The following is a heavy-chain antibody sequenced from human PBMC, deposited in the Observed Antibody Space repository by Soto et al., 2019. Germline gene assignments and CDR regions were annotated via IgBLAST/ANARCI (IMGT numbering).Heavy chain of an antibody. CDR1: GFTFSSYA. D-gene: IGHD3-3*01. CDR3: AKDLKRFDFWTGSGPYFDY. V-gene: IGHV3-23*01. Sequence: EVQLLESGGGLVQPGGSLRLSCAASGFTFSSYAMNWVRQAPGKGLEWVPGISGSGGSTYYADSVKGRFTISRDNSKNTLYLQMNSLRAEDTAVYYCAKDLKRFDFWTGSGPYFDYWGQGTLVTVSS. CDR2: ISGSGGST. J-gene: IGHJ4*02.